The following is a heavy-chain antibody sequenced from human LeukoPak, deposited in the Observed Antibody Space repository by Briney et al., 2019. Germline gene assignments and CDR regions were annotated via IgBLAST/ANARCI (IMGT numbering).Heavy chain of an antibody. CDR1: GGSISSSSYY. Sequence: SETLSLTCTVSGGSISSSSYYWGWIRQPPGKGLEWIGTSYYGGSTYYNPSLKSRVTISIDTSKNQFSLKLSSVTAADTAVYYCARDMLGDSYYYYMDVWGKGTTVTVSS. J-gene: IGHJ6*03. D-gene: IGHD3-10*02. V-gene: IGHV4-39*02. CDR2: SYYGGST. CDR3: ARDMLGDSYYYYMDV.